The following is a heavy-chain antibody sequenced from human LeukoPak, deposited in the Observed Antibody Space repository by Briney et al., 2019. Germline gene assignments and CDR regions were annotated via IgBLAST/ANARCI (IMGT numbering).Heavy chain of an antibody. D-gene: IGHD4-23*01. V-gene: IGHV4-30-4*01. CDR2: IYYSGST. J-gene: IGHJ3*02. CDR1: GGSISSGDYY. CDR3: ARVRSVGGNPHAFNI. Sequence: PSETLSLTCTVSGGSISSGDYYWSWIRQPPGKGLEWIGYIYYSGSTYYNPSLKSRVTISVDTSKNQFSLKLSSVTAADTALYYCARVRSVGGNPHAFNIWGQGTMVTVSS.